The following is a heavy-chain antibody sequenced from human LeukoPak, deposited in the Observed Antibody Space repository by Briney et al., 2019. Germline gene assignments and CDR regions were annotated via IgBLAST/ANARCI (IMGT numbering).Heavy chain of an antibody. CDR3: ARDSSGWYDDYFDY. Sequence: PGGSLRLSCAASGFTFSDYYMSWIRQAPGKGLEWVSYISSSGSTIYYADFVKGRFTISRDNAKNSLYLQMNSLRAEDTAVYYCARDSSGWYDDYFDYWGQGTLVTVSS. CDR1: GFTFSDYY. V-gene: IGHV3-11*01. J-gene: IGHJ4*02. D-gene: IGHD6-19*01. CDR2: ISSSGSTI.